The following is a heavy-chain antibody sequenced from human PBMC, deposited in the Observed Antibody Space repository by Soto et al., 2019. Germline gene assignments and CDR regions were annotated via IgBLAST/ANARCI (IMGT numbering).Heavy chain of an antibody. D-gene: IGHD1-26*01. CDR2: ISGSGDST. J-gene: IGHJ4*02. V-gene: IGHV3-23*01. CDR3: ARRGSGSYYDY. Sequence: EVQLLESGRGLVQPGGSLRLSCAASGFTFSSYAMRWVRQAPGKGLEWVSAISGSGDSTYYADSVKGRFTTSRDNSKNTLYLQMNSLRAEDTAVYYCARRGSGSYYDYWGRGTLVTVSS. CDR1: GFTFSSYA.